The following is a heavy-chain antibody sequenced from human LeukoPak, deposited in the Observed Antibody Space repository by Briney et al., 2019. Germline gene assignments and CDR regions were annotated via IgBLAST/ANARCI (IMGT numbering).Heavy chain of an antibody. J-gene: IGHJ6*03. CDR1: GYSFTSYW. V-gene: IGHV5-51*01. CDR3: ARHDLDMVRGVIIDYYYYYMDV. Sequence: GESLKISCKGSGYSFTSYWIGWVRQMPGKGLEWMGIIYPGDSDTRYSPSFQGQVTISADKSISTAYLQWSSLKASDTAMYYCARHDLDMVRGVIIDYYYYYMDVWGKGTTVTISS. CDR2: IYPGDSDT. D-gene: IGHD3-10*01.